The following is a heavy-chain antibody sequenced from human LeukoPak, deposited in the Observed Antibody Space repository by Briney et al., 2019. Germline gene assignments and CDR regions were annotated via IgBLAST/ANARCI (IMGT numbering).Heavy chain of an antibody. V-gene: IGHV4-59*01. CDR3: ARDSEASRLFDY. CDR2: IYYNGRT. CDR1: GGPINTFY. D-gene: IGHD2-21*01. J-gene: IGHJ4*02. Sequence: SETLSLTCTVSGGPINTFYWSWIRQPPGKGLEWIGYIYYNGRTNYNPSLKSRVTISMDTSKNQFSLKLSSVTAADTAVYYCARDSEASRLFDYWGQGTLVTVSS.